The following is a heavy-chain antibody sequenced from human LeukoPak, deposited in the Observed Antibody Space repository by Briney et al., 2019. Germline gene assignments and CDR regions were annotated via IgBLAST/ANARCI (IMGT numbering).Heavy chain of an antibody. V-gene: IGHV4-34*01. CDR1: GGSFSGYY. Sequence: PSETLSLTCAVYGGSFSGYYWSWIRQPPGKGLEWIGEINHSGSTNYNPSLKSRVTISVDTSKNQFSLKLSSVTAADTAVYYCARDATTVTGKTLDYWGQGTLVTVSS. CDR3: ARDATTVTGKTLDY. CDR2: INHSGST. D-gene: IGHD4-17*01. J-gene: IGHJ4*02.